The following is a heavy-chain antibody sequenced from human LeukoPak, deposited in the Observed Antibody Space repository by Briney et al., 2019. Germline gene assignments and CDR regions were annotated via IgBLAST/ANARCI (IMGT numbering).Heavy chain of an antibody. CDR1: GFTFSSYG. J-gene: IGHJ4*02. V-gene: IGHV3-30*03. CDR2: ISSDGRIQ. Sequence: GRSLRLSCAASGFTFSSYGMHWVRQAPGKGLEWVAFISSDGRIQYYAYSVKGRFTISRDNSKNTLFLQMNGLRDEDTAVYYCDPHDSASQFWGQGTLVTVSS. CDR3: DPHDSASQF. D-gene: IGHD6-6*01.